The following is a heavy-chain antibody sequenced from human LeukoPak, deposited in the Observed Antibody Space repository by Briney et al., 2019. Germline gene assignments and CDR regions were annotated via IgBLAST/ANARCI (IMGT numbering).Heavy chain of an antibody. CDR2: IWYDGSNK. J-gene: IGHJ4*02. CDR1: GFTFSSYG. D-gene: IGHD2-8*01. CDR3: ARVVGRMVFDY. V-gene: IGHV3-33*01. Sequence: GRSLRLSCAASGFTFSSYGMHWVRQAPGKGLEWVAVIWYDGSNKYYADSVKGLFTISRDNSKNTLYLQMNSLRAEDTAVYYCARVVGRMVFDYWGQGTLVTVSS.